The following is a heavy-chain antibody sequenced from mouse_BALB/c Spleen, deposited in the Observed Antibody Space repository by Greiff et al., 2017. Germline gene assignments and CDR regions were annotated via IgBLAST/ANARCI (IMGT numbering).Heavy chain of an antibody. CDR2: ISSGSSTI. V-gene: IGHV5-17*02. CDR3: ARDGSYYYAMDY. D-gene: IGHD1-1*02. Sequence: EVQLQESGGGLVQPGGSRKLSCAASGFTFSSFGTHWVRQAPEKGLEWVAYISSGSSTIYYADTVKGRFTISRDNPKNTLFLQMTSLRSEDTAMYYCARDGSYYYAMDYWGQGTSVTVSS. CDR1: GFTFSSFG. J-gene: IGHJ4*01.